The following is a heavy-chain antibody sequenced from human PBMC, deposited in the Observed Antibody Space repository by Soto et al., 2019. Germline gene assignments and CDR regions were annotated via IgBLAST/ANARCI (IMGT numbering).Heavy chain of an antibody. CDR1: GFTFSSYG. V-gene: IGHV3-33*01. J-gene: IGHJ4*02. Sequence: ESGGGVVQPGRSLRLSCAASGFTFSSYGMHWVRQAPGKGLEWVAVIWCDGSNKYYADSVKGRFTISRDNSKNTLYLQMNSLRAEDTAVYYCARALYQLLWNFDYWGQGTLVTVSS. D-gene: IGHD2-2*01. CDR3: ARALYQLLWNFDY. CDR2: IWCDGSNK.